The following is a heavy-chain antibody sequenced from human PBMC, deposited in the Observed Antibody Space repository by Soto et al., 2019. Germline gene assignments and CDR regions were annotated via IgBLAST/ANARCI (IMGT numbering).Heavy chain of an antibody. CDR1: GYTFTSYG. D-gene: IGHD3-10*01. V-gene: IGHV1-18*01. J-gene: IGHJ5*02. CDR2: ISGFNDDT. CDR3: ARSGSNYPARNWFGP. Sequence: QLVQSGVEMKNPGASVKVSCKASGYTFTSYGISWVRQAPGQGLEWMGWISGFNDDTNHAQKFQGRVTVTKDTSTSTAYMELRSLKSDDTAMYYCARSGSNYPARNWFGPWGQGTLVIVSS.